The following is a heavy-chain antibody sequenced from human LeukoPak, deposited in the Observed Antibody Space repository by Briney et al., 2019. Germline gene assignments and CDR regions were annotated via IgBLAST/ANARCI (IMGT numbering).Heavy chain of an antibody. Sequence: ASAKVSCKASGYTFTSYGISWVRQAPGQGLEWMGWISAYNGNTNYAQKLQGRVTMTTDTSTSTAYMELRSLRSDDTAVYYCARDPSVDTAIGFDYWGQGTLVTVSS. V-gene: IGHV1-18*04. J-gene: IGHJ4*02. CDR2: ISAYNGNT. CDR1: GYTFTSYG. CDR3: ARDPSVDTAIGFDY. D-gene: IGHD5-18*01.